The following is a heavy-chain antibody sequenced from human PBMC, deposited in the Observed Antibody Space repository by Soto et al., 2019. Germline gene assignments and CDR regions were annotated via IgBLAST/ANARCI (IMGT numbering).Heavy chain of an antibody. V-gene: IGHV4-30-4*01. J-gene: IGHJ6*02. CDR1: GGSISSGDYY. CDR3: ARDLRWLGEFYGMDV. CDR2: IYYSGST. D-gene: IGHD3-10*01. Sequence: PSETLSLTCTVSGGSISSGDYYWSWIRQPPGKGLEWIGYIYYSGSTYYNPSLKSRVTISVDTSKNQFSLKLSSVTAADTAVYYCARDLRWLGEFYGMDVWGQGTTVTVSS.